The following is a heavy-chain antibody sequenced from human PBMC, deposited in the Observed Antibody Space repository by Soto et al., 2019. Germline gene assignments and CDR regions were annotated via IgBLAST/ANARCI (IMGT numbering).Heavy chain of an antibody. CDR3: ARRAPGYYYMDV. J-gene: IGHJ6*03. CDR2: ISSSSSYI. CDR1: GFTVSSYS. Sequence: PGGSLRLSSAASGFTVSSYSINWVRQAPGKGLEWVSSISSSSSYIYYADSVKGRFTISRDNAKNSLYLQMNSLRAEDTAVYYCARRAPGYYYMDVWGKGTTVTVSS. V-gene: IGHV3-21*01.